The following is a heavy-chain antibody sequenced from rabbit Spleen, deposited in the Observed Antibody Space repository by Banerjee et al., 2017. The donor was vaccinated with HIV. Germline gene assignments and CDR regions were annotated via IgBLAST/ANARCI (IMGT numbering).Heavy chain of an antibody. Sequence: QEQLTETGGGLVQPGGSLTLSCKASGIDFTKYYITWVRQAPGKGLEWIGYIDPLFGITYYANWVNGRFSISRENAQNTVFLQMTSLTAADTATYFCARRYDANHFYGHFNLWGQGTLVTVS. CDR1: GIDFTKYY. D-gene: IGHD4-2*01. CDR2: IDPLFGIT. V-gene: IGHV1S47*01. J-gene: IGHJ4*01. CDR3: ARRYDANHFYGHFNL.